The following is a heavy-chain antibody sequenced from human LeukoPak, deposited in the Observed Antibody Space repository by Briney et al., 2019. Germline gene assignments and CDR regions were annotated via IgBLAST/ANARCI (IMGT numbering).Heavy chain of an antibody. J-gene: IGHJ3*02. CDR1: GGTFSSYA. V-gene: IGHV1-69*05. CDR3: ARDRGSSWRRDAFDI. Sequence: SVKVSCKASGGTFSSYAISWVRQAPGQGLEWMGGIIPIFGTANYAQKFQGRVTITTDESTSTAYMELSSLRSEDTAVYYCARDRGSSWRRDAFDIWGQGTMVTVSS. CDR2: IIPIFGTA. D-gene: IGHD6-13*01.